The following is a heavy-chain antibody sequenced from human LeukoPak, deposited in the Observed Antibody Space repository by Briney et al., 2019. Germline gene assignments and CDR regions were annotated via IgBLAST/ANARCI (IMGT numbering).Heavy chain of an antibody. V-gene: IGHV1-46*02. CDR1: GYTFNNHY. J-gene: IGHJ4*02. Sequence: ASAKVSCKASGYTFNNHYMYWVRQAPGQGLEWMGVINPSGGSTSYAQKFQGRVTMTRDTSTRTVYMEVNSLRSEDTAMYYCARQGTYSSAIGMGYWGQGTLVAVSS. D-gene: IGHD6-19*01. CDR2: INPSGGST. CDR3: ARQGTYSSAIGMGY.